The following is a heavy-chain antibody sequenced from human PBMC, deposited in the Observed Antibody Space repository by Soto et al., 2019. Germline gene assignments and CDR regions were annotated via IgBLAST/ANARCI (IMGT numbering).Heavy chain of an antibody. D-gene: IGHD2-15*01. J-gene: IGHJ4*02. V-gene: IGHV1-69*13. CDR1: GGTFSSYA. Sequence: SVKVSCKASGGTFSSYAVSWVRQAPGQGLEWMGGIIPIFGTANYAQKFQGRVTITADESTSTAYMELSSLRSEDTAVYYCASSGDSAFDYWGQGTLVTVSS. CDR2: IIPIFGTA. CDR3: ASSGDSAFDY.